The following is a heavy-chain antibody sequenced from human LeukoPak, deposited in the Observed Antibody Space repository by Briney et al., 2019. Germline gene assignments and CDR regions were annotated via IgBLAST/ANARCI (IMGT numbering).Heavy chain of an antibody. CDR3: ARALYDFWSGYYIANYMDV. Sequence: GGSLRLSCTASGFTFSNYWMHWVRQAPGTGLVWVSRINTDGSSTSYADSVKGRLTISRDNAKNTLFLQMNSLRAEDTAVYYCARALYDFWSGYYIANYMDVWGKGTPVTVSS. V-gene: IGHV3-74*01. CDR2: INTDGSST. CDR1: GFTFSNYW. J-gene: IGHJ6*03. D-gene: IGHD3-3*01.